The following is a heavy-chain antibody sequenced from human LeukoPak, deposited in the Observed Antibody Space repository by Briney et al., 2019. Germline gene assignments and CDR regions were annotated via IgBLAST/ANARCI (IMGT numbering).Heavy chain of an antibody. Sequence: GGSLRLSCVGSKFSFNNYWMNWVHQAPGKGLEWVANIKPDASGKSYVDSVKGRFTISRDNAENSLYLQMSSLRAEDTATYYCTTVSGTSGGASHFWGQGTLVTVSS. J-gene: IGHJ4*02. V-gene: IGHV3-7*01. CDR1: KFSFNNYW. CDR3: TTVSGTSGGASHF. D-gene: IGHD6-25*01. CDR2: IKPDASGK.